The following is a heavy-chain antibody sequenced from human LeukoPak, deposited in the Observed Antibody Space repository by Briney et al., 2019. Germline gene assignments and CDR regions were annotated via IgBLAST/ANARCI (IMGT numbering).Heavy chain of an antibody. CDR3: ARGGPSYYYYGMDV. V-gene: IGHV3-53*04. Sequence: GGSLRLSCAASGFTVSSNYMSWVRQAPGKGLEWVSVIYSGGSTYYADSVKGRFTISRHNSMNTLYLQMNSLRAEDTAVYYCARGGPSYYYYGMDVWGQGTTVTVSS. J-gene: IGHJ6*02. CDR1: GFTVSSNY. CDR2: IYSGGST.